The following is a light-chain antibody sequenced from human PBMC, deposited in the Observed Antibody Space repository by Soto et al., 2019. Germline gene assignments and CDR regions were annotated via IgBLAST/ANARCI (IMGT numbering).Light chain of an antibody. V-gene: IGKV3-15*01. Sequence: EIVMTQSPATLSVSPGERATLSCRASQSVRNDLAWYLQKPGQAPRLLIYGASSRATGIPARFSGSGSGTEFTLTISSLQSEDFAVYYCQQYNNWPLTFGGGTKVEI. CDR3: QQYNNWPLT. CDR2: GAS. J-gene: IGKJ4*01. CDR1: QSVRND.